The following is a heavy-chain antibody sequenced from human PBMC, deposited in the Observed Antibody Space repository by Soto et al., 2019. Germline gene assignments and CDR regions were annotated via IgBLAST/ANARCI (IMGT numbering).Heavy chain of an antibody. Sequence: SETLSLTCTVSGGSISSYYWSWIRQPPGKGLEWIGYIYYSGSTNYNPSLKSRVTISVDTSKNQFSLKLSSVTAADTAVYYCARDRHYYYDSSGYFDYWGQGTLVTVSS. CDR3: ARDRHYYYDSSGYFDY. CDR1: GGSISSYY. J-gene: IGHJ4*02. V-gene: IGHV4-59*12. CDR2: IYYSGST. D-gene: IGHD3-22*01.